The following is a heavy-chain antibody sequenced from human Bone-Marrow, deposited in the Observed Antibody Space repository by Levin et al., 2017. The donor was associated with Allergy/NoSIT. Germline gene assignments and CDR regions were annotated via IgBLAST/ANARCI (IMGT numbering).Heavy chain of an antibody. CDR1: GFSFSDAY. D-gene: IGHD6-19*01. Sequence: GESLKISCAASGFSFSDAYMSWIRQAPGKGLEWLSYMSTTGNFIYYADSLKGRFTISRDNTKKTLYLQMNSLRADDTAVYFCARDFRWLEYWGQGVLVTVSS. CDR2: MSTTGNFI. CDR3: ARDFRWLEY. J-gene: IGHJ4*02. V-gene: IGHV3-11*01.